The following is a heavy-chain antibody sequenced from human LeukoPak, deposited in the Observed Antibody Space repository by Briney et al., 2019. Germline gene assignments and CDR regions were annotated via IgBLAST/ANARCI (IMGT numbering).Heavy chain of an antibody. Sequence: SETLSLTCTVSGDSISSPSYYWGWIRQPPGKGLEWIGSIYYSGSTYYKSSLKSRITISVDTSKNQFSLKLSSVTAADTAVYYCARNVTGGSSGYWRFDYWGQGNLVTVSS. CDR1: GDSISSPSYY. D-gene: IGHD3-22*01. J-gene: IGHJ4*02. CDR3: ARNVTGGSSGYWRFDY. CDR2: IYYSGST. V-gene: IGHV4-39*01.